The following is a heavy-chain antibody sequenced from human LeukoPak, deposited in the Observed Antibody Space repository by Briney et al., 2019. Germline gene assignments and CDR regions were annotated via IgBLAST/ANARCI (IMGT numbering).Heavy chain of an antibody. CDR1: GYTFTGYY. D-gene: IGHD6-19*01. V-gene: IGHV1-2*02. CDR3: ARRSVAGHFDY. J-gene: IGHJ4*02. Sequence: ASVKVSCKASGYTFTGYYMHWVRQAPGQGLEWMGWINPNSGGTDYAQKFQGRVTMTRDTSISTAYMGLSRLRSDDTAVYYCARRSVAGHFDYWGQGTLVTVSS. CDR2: INPNSGGT.